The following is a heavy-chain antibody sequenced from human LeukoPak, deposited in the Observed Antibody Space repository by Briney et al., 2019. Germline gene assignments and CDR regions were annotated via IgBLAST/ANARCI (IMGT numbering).Heavy chain of an antibody. J-gene: IGHJ6*03. CDR2: MNPNSGNT. CDR1: GYTFTSYD. CDR3: ARGGGNLYYYYYMDV. D-gene: IGHD4-23*01. Sequence: ASVKVSCKASGYTFTSYDINWVRQATGQGLEWMGWMNPNSGNTGYAQKFQGRVTITRNTSISTANMVLSSLRSEDTAVYYCARGGGNLYYYYYMDVWGKGTTVTVSS. V-gene: IGHV1-8*03.